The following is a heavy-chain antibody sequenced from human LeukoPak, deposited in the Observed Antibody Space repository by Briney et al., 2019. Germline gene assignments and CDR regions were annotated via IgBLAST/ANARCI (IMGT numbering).Heavy chain of an antibody. V-gene: IGHV3-23*01. J-gene: IGHJ4*02. D-gene: IGHD2-15*01. CDR3: VRDFYCSGGSCPLFDN. CDR1: GFXFSIYA. CDR2: ITDNGFNT. Sequence: GGSLRLSCAASGFXFSIYAISWVRQAPGRGLEWVSGITDNGFNTYYADSVKGRFTISRDNSQNMLYLQMYSLRAEDTAVYYCVRDFYCSGGSCPLFDNWGQGTLVTVSS.